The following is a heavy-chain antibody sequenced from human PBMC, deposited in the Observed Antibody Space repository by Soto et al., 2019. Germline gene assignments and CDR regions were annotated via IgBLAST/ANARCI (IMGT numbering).Heavy chain of an antibody. V-gene: IGHV4-31*03. CDR3: ARGSMTRYYGSGTKTFDP. Sequence: SETLSLSCTVSGGSISIGGYYWSWIRQHPGKGLEWIGYIYYSGSTYYNPSLKSRVTISVDTSKNQFSLKLSSVTAADTAVYYCARGSMTRYYGSGTKTFDPWGQGTLVTVSS. J-gene: IGHJ5*02. CDR2: IYYSGST. D-gene: IGHD3-10*01. CDR1: GGSISIGGYY.